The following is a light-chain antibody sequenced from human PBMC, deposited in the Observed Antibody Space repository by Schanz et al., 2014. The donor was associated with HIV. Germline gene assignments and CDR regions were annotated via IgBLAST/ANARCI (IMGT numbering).Light chain of an antibody. J-gene: IGLJ1*01. Sequence: QSVLTQPPSVSGSPGQLVTISCTGTSSDVGGYNRVSWFQQSPGTAPKLMIYEVSDRPSGVPVRFFGSKSGNTASLTISGLQTEDEADYYCSSYTSGSTYVFGTGTKLTVL. V-gene: IGLV2-18*02. CDR1: SSDVGGYNR. CDR2: EVS. CDR3: SSYTSGSTYV.